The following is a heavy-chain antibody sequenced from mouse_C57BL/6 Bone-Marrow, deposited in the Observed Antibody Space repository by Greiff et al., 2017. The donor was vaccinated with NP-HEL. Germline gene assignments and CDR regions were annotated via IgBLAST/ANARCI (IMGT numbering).Heavy chain of an antibody. CDR1: GFTFSSYA. CDR3: ARDTMATTRAWFAF. CDR2: ISDGGSYT. V-gene: IGHV5-4*01. J-gene: IGHJ3*01. D-gene: IGHD2-2*01. Sequence: EVNLVESGGGLVKPGGSLKLSCAASGFTFSSYAMSWVRQTPEKRLEWVATISDGGSYTYYPDNVKGRFTISRDNAKNNLYLQMSHLKSEDTAMYYCARDTMATTRAWFAFWGQGTLVTVSA.